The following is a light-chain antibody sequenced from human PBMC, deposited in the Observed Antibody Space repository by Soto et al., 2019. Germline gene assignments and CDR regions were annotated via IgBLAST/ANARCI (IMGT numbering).Light chain of an antibody. CDR1: QSVSNF. J-gene: IGKJ1*01. Sequence: EIVLTQSPATLSLSPGERATLSCRASQSVSNFLAWYQQKPGQAPRLLISDASNRATGIPGRFSGSGSGTDFSLTFSSLEPEDFAVYYCQQRSNWPWTFGQGTKVEIK. CDR2: DAS. CDR3: QQRSNWPWT. V-gene: IGKV3-11*01.